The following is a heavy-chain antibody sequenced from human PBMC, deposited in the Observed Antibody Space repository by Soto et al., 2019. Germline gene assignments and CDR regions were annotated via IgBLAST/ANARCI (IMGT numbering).Heavy chain of an antibody. Sequence: TLSLTCAVSGASISSGDYYWSWIRQPPGKGLEWIGYIYYSGSTYYNPSLKSRVTISVDTSKNQFSLKLSSVTAADTAVYYCARASYGSGSNYWGQATLVNVSS. V-gene: IGHV4-30-4*01. CDR1: GASISSGDYY. D-gene: IGHD3-10*01. J-gene: IGHJ4*02. CDR2: IYYSGST. CDR3: ARASYGSGSNY.